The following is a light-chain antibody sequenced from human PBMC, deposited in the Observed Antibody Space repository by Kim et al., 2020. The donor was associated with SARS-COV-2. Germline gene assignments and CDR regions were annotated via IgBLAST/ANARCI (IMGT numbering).Light chain of an antibody. CDR1: QGINND. V-gene: IGKV1-27*01. J-gene: IGKJ1*01. Sequence: DIRMTQSPSSLSASVGYRVTITCRASQGINNDLAWYQQKPGKVPNLLIYGASALQSGVPSRFSGRGSGTDFTLTISSLQPEDVAIYYCQKKNGAPWTFGAGTKVDIK. CDR2: GAS. CDR3: QKKNGAPWT.